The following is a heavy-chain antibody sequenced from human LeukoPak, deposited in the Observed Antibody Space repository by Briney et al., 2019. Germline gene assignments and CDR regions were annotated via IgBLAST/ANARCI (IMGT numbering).Heavy chain of an antibody. D-gene: IGHD3-22*01. CDR1: GGSISSYY. J-gene: IGHJ5*02. CDR3: ARDHYSSGYYTLGWFDP. Sequence: PSETLSLTCTVSGGSISSYYWSWIRQPPGKGLEWIGYIYYSGSTNYNPSLKSRVTISVDTSKNQFSLKLSSVTAADTAVYYCARDHYSSGYYTLGWFDPWGQGTLVTVSS. CDR2: IYYSGST. V-gene: IGHV4-59*01.